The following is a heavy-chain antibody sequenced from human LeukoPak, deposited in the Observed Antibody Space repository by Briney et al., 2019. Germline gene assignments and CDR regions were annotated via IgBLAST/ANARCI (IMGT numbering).Heavy chain of an antibody. CDR1: GFTFSSYA. Sequence: PGGSLRLSCAASGFTFSSYALHWVRQAPGKGLEWVAVISYDGSNKYYADSVKGRFTISRDNSKNTLYLQMNSLRAEDTAVYYCAREQWLVKDFDYWGQGTLVTVSS. CDR2: ISYDGSNK. V-gene: IGHV3-30*04. D-gene: IGHD6-19*01. CDR3: AREQWLVKDFDY. J-gene: IGHJ4*02.